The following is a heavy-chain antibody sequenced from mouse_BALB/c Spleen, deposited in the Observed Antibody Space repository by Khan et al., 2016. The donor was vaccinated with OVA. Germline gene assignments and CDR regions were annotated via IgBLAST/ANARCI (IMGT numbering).Heavy chain of an antibody. V-gene: IGHV5-9*03. CDR2: ISSGGDTT. Sequence: EVELVESGGGLVKPGGSLKLSCAASGFTFSSFSMSWVRQTPEKRLEWVATISSGGDTTFYSDSVKGRFTISRDNAKNNRSLQMSSLRSEETALCYCARSNYGTFAYWGQGTLVTVAA. CDR1: GFTFSSFS. J-gene: IGHJ3*01. CDR3: ARSNYGTFAY. D-gene: IGHD2-1*01.